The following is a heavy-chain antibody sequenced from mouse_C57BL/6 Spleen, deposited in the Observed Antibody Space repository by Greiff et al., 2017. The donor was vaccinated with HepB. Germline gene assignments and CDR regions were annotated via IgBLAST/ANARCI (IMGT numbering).Heavy chain of an antibody. V-gene: IGHV1-61*01. J-gene: IGHJ4*01. CDR3: ASDYEYAMDY. CDR1: GYTFTSYW. CDR2: IYPSDSET. D-gene: IGHD2-4*01. Sequence: VQLQQPGAELVRPGSSVKLSCKASGYTFTSYWMDWVKQRPGQGLEWIGNIYPSDSETHYNQKFKDKATLTVDKSSSTAYMQLSSLTSEDSVVYYCASDYEYAMDYWGQGTSVTVSS.